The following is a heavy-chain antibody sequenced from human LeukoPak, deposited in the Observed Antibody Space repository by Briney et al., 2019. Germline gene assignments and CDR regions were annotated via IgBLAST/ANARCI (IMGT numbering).Heavy chain of an antibody. J-gene: IGHJ4*02. D-gene: IGHD3-10*01. V-gene: IGHV1-2*02. CDR2: INPNSGGT. Sequence: ASVKVSCKASGYTFTDHYMHWVRQAPGQGLEWMGWINPNSGGTKYAQKFQDTVTMTRDTSISTAYMEVSRLRSDDTAMYYCAMIVYGSGSPTYYFDYWGQGTLVTVSS. CDR1: GYTFTDHY. CDR3: AMIVYGSGSPTYYFDY.